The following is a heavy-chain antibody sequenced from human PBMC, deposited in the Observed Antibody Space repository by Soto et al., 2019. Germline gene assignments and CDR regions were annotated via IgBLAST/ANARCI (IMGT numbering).Heavy chain of an antibody. Sequence: SGGSLRLSCAASGFTFSSSWMHWVRQAPGKGLVWVSRVSGDGSSTNYADSVKGRFTISRDNSKNTLYLQMNSLRAEDTAVYYCAKDEREGTVAGTGDYWGQGTLVTVSS. V-gene: IGHV3-74*01. CDR1: GFTFSSSW. CDR2: VSGDGSST. J-gene: IGHJ4*02. D-gene: IGHD6-19*01. CDR3: AKDEREGTVAGTGDY.